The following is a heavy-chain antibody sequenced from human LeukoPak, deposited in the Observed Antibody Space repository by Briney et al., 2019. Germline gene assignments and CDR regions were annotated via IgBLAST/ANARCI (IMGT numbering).Heavy chain of an antibody. J-gene: IGHJ3*02. Sequence: PGRSLRLSCAASGFTFSSYAMHWVRQAPGKGLEWVAVISYDGSNKYYADSVKGRFTISRDNSKNTLYLQMNSLRAEDTAVYYCAKDDWNLGGGGFDIWGQGTMVTVSS. D-gene: IGHD1-7*01. CDR1: GFTFSSYA. V-gene: IGHV3-30*04. CDR2: ISYDGSNK. CDR3: AKDDWNLGGGGFDI.